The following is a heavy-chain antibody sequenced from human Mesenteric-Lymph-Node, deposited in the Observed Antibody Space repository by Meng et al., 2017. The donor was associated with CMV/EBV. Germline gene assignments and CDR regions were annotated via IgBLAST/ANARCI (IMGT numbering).Heavy chain of an antibody. D-gene: IGHD2-2*01. CDR1: GYSFNTYY. CDR3: ARDPQYCSSTSCYYYYYGMDV. CDR2: FNPSGGSP. J-gene: IGHJ6*02. V-gene: IGHV1-46*02. Sequence: ASVKVSCKASGYSFNTYYMHWMRQAPGRGLEWMGTFNPSGGSPTYAQKFQGRVTMTRATSTSSAYMELSSLRSEDTAVYYCARDPQYCSSTSCYYYYYGMDVWGQGTTVTVSS.